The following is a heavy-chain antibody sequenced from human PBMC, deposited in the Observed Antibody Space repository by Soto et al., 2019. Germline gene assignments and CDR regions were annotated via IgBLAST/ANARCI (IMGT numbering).Heavy chain of an antibody. Sequence: GESLKISCAASGFTFSSYAMSWVRQAPGKGLEWVSAISGSGGSTYYADSVKGRFTISRDNSKNTLYLQMNSLRAEDTAVYYCARPTAMAKYYYGMDVWGQGTTVTVSS. V-gene: IGHV3-23*01. CDR3: ARPTAMAKYYYGMDV. CDR1: GFTFSSYA. CDR2: ISGSGGST. D-gene: IGHD5-18*01. J-gene: IGHJ6*02.